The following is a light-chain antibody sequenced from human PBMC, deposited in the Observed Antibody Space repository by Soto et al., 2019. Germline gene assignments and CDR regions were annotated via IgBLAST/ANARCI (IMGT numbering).Light chain of an antibody. CDR2: DVF. J-gene: IGLJ2*01. Sequence: QSALTQPRSVSGSSGHSVTISCFGTSSDIGSYNAVSWYQQHPGKAPKLIIFDVFERPPGVPDRFSGSKSGNSASLTISGLQAEDESDYYCSSFAPSYRVIFGGGTKLTVL. V-gene: IGLV2-11*01. CDR1: SSDIGSYNA. CDR3: SSFAPSYRVI.